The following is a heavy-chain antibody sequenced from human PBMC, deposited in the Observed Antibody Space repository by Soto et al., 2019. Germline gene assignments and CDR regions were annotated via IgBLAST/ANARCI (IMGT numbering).Heavy chain of an antibody. J-gene: IGHJ5*02. D-gene: IGHD1-26*01. CDR3: AKDRRVGAANWFDP. CDR2: INPNSGST. CDR1: GYTFTNLG. V-gene: IGHV1-2*04. Sequence: PVKVSCKASGYTFTNLGISWVRQAPGQGLEWMGRINPNSGSTSYAQKLQGWVTMTRDTSISTAYMELSRLRSDDTAVYYCAKDRRVGAANWFDPWGQGTLVTVSS.